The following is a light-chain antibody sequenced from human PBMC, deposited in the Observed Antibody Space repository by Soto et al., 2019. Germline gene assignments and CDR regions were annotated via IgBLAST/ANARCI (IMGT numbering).Light chain of an antibody. CDR2: EAS. J-gene: IGLJ2*01. V-gene: IGLV2-23*01. CDR1: SSNVGSYNL. Sequence: QSALTQPASVSGSPGQSITISCTGTSSNVGSYNLVSWYQQHPGEAPKLMIYEASKRPSGVSNRFSGSKSGNTASLTISGLQAEDEADYYCCSYAGRDTMIFGGGTKLTVL. CDR3: CSYAGRDTMI.